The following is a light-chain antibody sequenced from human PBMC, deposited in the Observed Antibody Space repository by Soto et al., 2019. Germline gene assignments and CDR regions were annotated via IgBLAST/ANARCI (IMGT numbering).Light chain of an antibody. V-gene: IGKV3D-15*01. CDR3: QQYNNWPQT. CDR1: QSVSSD. J-gene: IGKJ1*01. Sequence: EIVMTQSPAALSVSPGERATLSCRASQSVSSDLAWYHQKPGQAPRLLIYDASSRATGIPARFSGSGSGTEFTLTISSLQSEDFAVYYCQQYNNWPQTFGQGTKVDIK. CDR2: DAS.